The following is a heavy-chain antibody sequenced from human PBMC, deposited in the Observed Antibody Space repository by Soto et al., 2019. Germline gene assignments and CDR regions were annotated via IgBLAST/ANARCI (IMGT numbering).Heavy chain of an antibody. D-gene: IGHD1-1*01. Sequence: QVQLVESGGGVVQPGRSLRLSCVGSGFTFTNYGIHWVRQAPGKGLEWVALIWYDGSYKYYADSVKGRFTISRDNSNNMVFLQINSLRADDTALYFCATGSVGTTGTSFVNCREEYWGRGTLVTVSS. J-gene: IGHJ4*02. CDR3: ATGSVGTTGTSFVNCREEY. CDR1: GFTFTNYG. V-gene: IGHV3-33*01. CDR2: IWYDGSYK.